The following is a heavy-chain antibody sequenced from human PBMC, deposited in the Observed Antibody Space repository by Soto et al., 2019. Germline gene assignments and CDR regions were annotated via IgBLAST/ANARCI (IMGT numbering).Heavy chain of an antibody. J-gene: IGHJ6*02. CDR1: GFTFSSYG. CDR3: AIAGYYYYGMDV. Sequence: QVQLVESGGGVVQPGRSLRLSCAASGFTFSSYGMHWVRQAPGKGLEWVAVISYDGSNKYYADSVKGRFTISRDNSKNTLYLQMNSLRAEDTAVYYCAIAGYYYYGMDVWGQGTTFTVSS. V-gene: IGHV3-30*03. CDR2: ISYDGSNK.